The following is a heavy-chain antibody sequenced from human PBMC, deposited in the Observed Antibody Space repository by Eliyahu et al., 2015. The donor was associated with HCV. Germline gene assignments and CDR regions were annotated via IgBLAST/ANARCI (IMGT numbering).Heavy chain of an antibody. CDR1: GXTFSSYG. D-gene: IGHD6-13*01. V-gene: IGHV3-30*18. J-gene: IGHJ4*02. CDR3: AKESDSSWYVSDY. CDR2: ISYDGSNK. Sequence: QVQLVESGGGVVQPGRSLRLSCAASGXTFSSYGMHWVRQAPGKGLEWVAVISYDGSNKYYADSVKGRFTISRDNSKNTLYLQMNSLRAEDTAVYYCAKESDSSWYVSDYWGQGTLVTVSS.